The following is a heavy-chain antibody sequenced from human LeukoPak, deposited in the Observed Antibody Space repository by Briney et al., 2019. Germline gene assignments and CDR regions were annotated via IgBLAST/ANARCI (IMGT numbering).Heavy chain of an antibody. Sequence: GGSLRLSCAASGFTFSSYWMHWVRQAPGKGLVWVSRINRDGSSTIYADSVKGRFTISRDNAKNTLHLQMNSLRADDTAVYYCATGSGNYFSYWGQGTLVTVAS. CDR1: GFTFSSYW. D-gene: IGHD6-25*01. J-gene: IGHJ4*02. V-gene: IGHV3-74*01. CDR2: INRDGSST. CDR3: ATGSGNYFSY.